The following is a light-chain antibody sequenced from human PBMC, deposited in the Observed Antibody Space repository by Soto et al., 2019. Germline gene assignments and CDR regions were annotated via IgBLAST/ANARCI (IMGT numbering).Light chain of an antibody. V-gene: IGLV1-44*01. CDR1: SSNNGSNT. CDR3: AAWDDSLNGRV. Sequence: QSVLTQPPSASGTPGQRVTISCSGSSSNNGSNTVNWYQQLPGTAPKLLIYSNNQRPSGVPDRFSGSKSGTSASLAISGLQSEDEADYYCAAWDDSLNGRVFGTGTKV. CDR2: SNN. J-gene: IGLJ1*01.